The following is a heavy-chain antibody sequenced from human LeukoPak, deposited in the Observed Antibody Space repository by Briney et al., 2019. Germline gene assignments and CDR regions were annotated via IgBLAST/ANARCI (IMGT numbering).Heavy chain of an antibody. CDR1: GYTFIGYY. D-gene: IGHD1-26*01. CDR3: ARDDSRGVEGGTSDY. J-gene: IGHJ4*02. Sequence: ASVKVSCKASGYTFIGYYLHWVRQAPGQGLEWMGWINPNSGGTNYAQKFQGRVTMTRDTSISTAYMELSRLRSDDTAVYYCARDDSRGVEGGTSDYWGQGTLVTVSS. V-gene: IGHV1-2*02. CDR2: INPNSGGT.